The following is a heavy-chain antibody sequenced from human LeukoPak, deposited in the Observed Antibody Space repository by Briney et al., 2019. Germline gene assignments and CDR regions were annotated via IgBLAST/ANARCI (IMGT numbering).Heavy chain of an antibody. CDR3: AIVWFDH. CDR2: ISSVGRT. Sequence: GGSLRLSCAASGFTFSSYAMSWVRQAPGKGPEWVSGISSVGRTDYADSVKGRFTISRDNSKNTLYLQLNSLRVEDTALYYCAIVWFDHWGQGTLVTVSS. V-gene: IGHV3-23*01. CDR1: GFTFSSYA. J-gene: IGHJ5*02.